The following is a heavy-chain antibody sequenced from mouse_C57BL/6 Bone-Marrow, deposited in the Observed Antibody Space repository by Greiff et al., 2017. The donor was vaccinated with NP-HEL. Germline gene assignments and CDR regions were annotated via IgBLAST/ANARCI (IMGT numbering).Heavy chain of an antibody. V-gene: IGHV1-53*01. CDR1: GYTFTSYW. D-gene: IGHD1-1*01. J-gene: IGHJ4*01. CDR3: ARSPLITTVVPLAMDY. CDR2: INPSNGGT. Sequence: VQLQQPGTELVKPGASVKLSCKASGYTFTSYWMHWVKQRPGQGLEWIGNINPSNGGTNYNEKFKSKATLTVDKSSSTAYMQLSSLTSEDSAVYYCARSPLITTVVPLAMDYWGQGTSVTVSS.